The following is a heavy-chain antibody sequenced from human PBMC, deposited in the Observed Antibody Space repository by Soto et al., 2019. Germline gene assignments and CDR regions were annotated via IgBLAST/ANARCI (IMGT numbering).Heavy chain of an antibody. D-gene: IGHD5-18*01. Sequence: TSETLSLTCAVYGGSFSGYYWSWIRQPPGKGLEWIGEINHSGSTNYNPSLKSRVTISVDRSKNQFSLKLSSVTAADTAVYYCARVRGYSYGFDYWGQGTLVTVSS. V-gene: IGHV4-34*01. J-gene: IGHJ4*02. CDR2: INHSGST. CDR1: GGSFSGYY. CDR3: ARVRGYSYGFDY.